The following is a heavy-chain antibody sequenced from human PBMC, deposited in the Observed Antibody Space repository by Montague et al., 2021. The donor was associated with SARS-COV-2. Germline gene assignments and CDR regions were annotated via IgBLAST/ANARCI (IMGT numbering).Heavy chain of an antibody. V-gene: IGHV4-39*07. CDR1: GGSISSGDYY. CDR3: ARVISRQNNIVVVGLYYFDY. J-gene: IGHJ4*02. Sequence: SETLSLTCTVSGGSISSGDYYWSWIRQPPGKGLEWIGSIYYSGSTYYNPSLKSRVTISVDTSKNQFSPKLSSVTAADTAVYYCARVISRQNNIVVVGLYYFDYWGQGTLVTVSS. CDR2: IYYSGST. D-gene: IGHD2-15*01.